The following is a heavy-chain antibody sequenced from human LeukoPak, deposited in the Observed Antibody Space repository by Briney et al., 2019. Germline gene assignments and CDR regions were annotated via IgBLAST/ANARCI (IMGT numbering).Heavy chain of an antibody. Sequence: SETLSLTCTVSGGSVSSYYWSWIRHPPGKGLEWIGYIYYSGSTNYNPSLKSRVTISLDTSKNQFSLKVSSVTAADTAVYYCARDTYSGIYYPYYYYYYMDVWGKGTTVTVSS. J-gene: IGHJ6*03. D-gene: IGHD1-26*01. CDR1: GGSVSSYY. CDR3: ARDTYSGIYYPYYYYYYMDV. CDR2: IYYSGST. V-gene: IGHV4-59*02.